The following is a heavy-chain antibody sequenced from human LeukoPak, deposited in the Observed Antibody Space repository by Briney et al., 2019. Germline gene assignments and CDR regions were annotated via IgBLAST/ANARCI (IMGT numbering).Heavy chain of an antibody. CDR3: ARGGWSLDD. J-gene: IGHJ4*02. CDR1: GAXISGFY. D-gene: IGHD3-3*01. V-gene: IGHV4-59*01. CDR2: IHNSGST. Sequence: SETLSLTCTVSGAXISGFYCSWIRQPPGKALEWIGYIHNSGSTNYNPSLKSRVTMSVDTSKNQFSLKVNSVTAEDTAVYYCARGGWSLDDWGQGTLVTVSS.